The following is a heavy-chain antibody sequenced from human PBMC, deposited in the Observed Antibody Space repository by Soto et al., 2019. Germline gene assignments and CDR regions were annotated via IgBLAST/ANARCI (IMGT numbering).Heavy chain of an antibody. D-gene: IGHD1-26*01. J-gene: IGHJ4*02. V-gene: IGHV4-34*01. Sequence: SETLCLTCAVAGGSFGGYSGSWLRQTPGKGLQWIGQINHSGSSIYNPSLKNRVTISTMSNNKFSLELSSVTAADTAVYYCTRGLFSGRYYSGGWYYFDSWGQGTMVTVSS. CDR1: GGSFGGYS. CDR2: INHSGSS. CDR3: TRGLFSGRYYSGGWYYFDS.